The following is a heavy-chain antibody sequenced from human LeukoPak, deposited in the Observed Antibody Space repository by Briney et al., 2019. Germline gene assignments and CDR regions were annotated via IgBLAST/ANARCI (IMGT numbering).Heavy chain of an antibody. CDR2: IYYSGST. D-gene: IGHD6-6*01. CDR3: ARTGSSSGFGY. V-gene: IGHV4-39*01. Sequence: SETLSLTCTVSGGSISSSSYYWGWIRQPPGKGLEWIGSIYYSGSTYYNPSLKSRVTISVDTSKNQFSLKLSSVTAADTAVYYCARTGSSSGFGYWGQGTLVTVSS. CDR1: GGSISSSSYY. J-gene: IGHJ4*02.